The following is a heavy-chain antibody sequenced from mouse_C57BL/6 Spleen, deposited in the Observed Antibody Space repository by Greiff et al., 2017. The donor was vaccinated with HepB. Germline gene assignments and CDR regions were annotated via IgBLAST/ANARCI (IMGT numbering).Heavy chain of an antibody. CDR2: INPNYGTT. J-gene: IGHJ4*01. CDR3: ERGVTTVGAMDY. D-gene: IGHD1-1*01. V-gene: IGHV1-39*01. Sequence: EVQLQQSGPELVKPGASVKISCKASGYSFTDYNMNWVKQSNGKSLEWIGVINPNYGTTSYNQKFKGKATLTVDQSSSTDYMMLNSLTSEDSAVYYCERGVTTVGAMDYWGQGTSVTVSS. CDR1: GYSFTDYN.